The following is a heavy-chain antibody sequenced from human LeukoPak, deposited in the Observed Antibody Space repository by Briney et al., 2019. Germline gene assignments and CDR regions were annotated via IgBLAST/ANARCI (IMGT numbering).Heavy chain of an antibody. J-gene: IGHJ3*02. CDR2: ISYDGSNK. V-gene: IGHV3-30*04. CDR3: ARGGRIGYCSGGSCYNYAFDI. Sequence: GGSLRLSCAASGFTFSIYAMHWVRQAPGKGLEWVAVISYDGSNKYYADSVKGRFTISRDNAKNSLYLQMNSLRAEDTAVYYCARGGRIGYCSGGSCYNYAFDIWGQGTMVTVSS. D-gene: IGHD2-15*01. CDR1: GFTFSIYA.